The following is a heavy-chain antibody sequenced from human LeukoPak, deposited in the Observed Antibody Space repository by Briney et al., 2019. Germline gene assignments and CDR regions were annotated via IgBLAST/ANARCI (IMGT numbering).Heavy chain of an antibody. CDR2: IYPNGNT. CDR1: GFTVSSNY. V-gene: IGHV3-66*01. J-gene: IGHJ4*02. CDR3: VRDDDRPDNGLDY. D-gene: IGHD3-22*01. Sequence: PGGSLRLSCAASGFTVSSNYMNWVRQAPGKGLEWVSMIYPNGNTFYTDSVKGRFTISRDNSKNTLDLQMSSLRAEDTAVYYCVRDDDRPDNGLDYWGQGTLVTVSS.